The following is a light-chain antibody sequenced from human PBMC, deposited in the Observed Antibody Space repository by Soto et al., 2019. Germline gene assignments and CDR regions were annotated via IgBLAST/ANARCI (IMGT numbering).Light chain of an antibody. J-gene: IGKJ2*01. Sequence: DLVMTQTPLSSYVTLGQPASISCRSSQSLVHRDGNTYLSWLHQRPGQPPRLLIYAISKRFSVVPDRFSGSGAGTDFTLKISRVEAEDVGVYYCMQATQPYTFGQGTKLEIK. CDR2: AIS. V-gene: IGKV2-24*01. CDR1: QSLVHRDGNTY. CDR3: MQATQPYT.